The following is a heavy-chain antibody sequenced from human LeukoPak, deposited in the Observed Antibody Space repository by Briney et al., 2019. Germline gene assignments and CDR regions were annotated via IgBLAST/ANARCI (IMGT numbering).Heavy chain of an antibody. CDR2: IFHSGNS. J-gene: IGHJ4*02. CDR1: GYSMSSGYY. Sequence: SETLSLTCTVSGYSMSSGYYWGWIRQPPGKGLQWIGSIFHSGNSYYNPSLKSRVTISVDTSKNQFSLKVNSVTAADTAVYYCARQDQTVLLWFGESRWGQGTLVTVSS. CDR3: ARQDQTVLLWFGESR. V-gene: IGHV4-38-2*02. D-gene: IGHD3-10*01.